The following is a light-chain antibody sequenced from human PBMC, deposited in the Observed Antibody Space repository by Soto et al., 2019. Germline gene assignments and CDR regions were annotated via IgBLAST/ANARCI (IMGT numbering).Light chain of an antibody. J-gene: IGLJ1*01. CDR3: CSYAGSYTFYV. V-gene: IGLV2-14*03. Sequence: QSVLTQPASVSGSPGQSITISCTGTSSDVDSYNFVSWYQQHPGKALKVMIYDVSNRPSGVSDCFSGSKSGNTASLTLSGLQAEDEADYYCCSYAGSYTFYVFGTGTKVTVL. CDR2: DVS. CDR1: SSDVDSYNF.